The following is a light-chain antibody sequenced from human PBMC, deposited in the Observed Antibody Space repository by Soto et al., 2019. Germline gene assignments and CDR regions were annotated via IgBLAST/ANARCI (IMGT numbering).Light chain of an antibody. CDR3: SSYTSTSSYV. V-gene: IGLV2-14*03. CDR2: KVS. J-gene: IGLJ1*01. Sequence: QSVLTQPASVSGSPGQSITVSCTGTSSDVGGYNSVSWYQQHPGKPPKLIIYKVSNRPSGVSDRFSGSKSGNTASLTISGLQAEDEADYYCSSYTSTSSYVFATGTKVTVL. CDR1: SSDVGGYNS.